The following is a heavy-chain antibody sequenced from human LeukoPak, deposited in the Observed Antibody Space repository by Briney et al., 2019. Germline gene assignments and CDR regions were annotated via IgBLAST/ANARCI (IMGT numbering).Heavy chain of an antibody. Sequence: GGSLRLSCAASGFTFSSYAMHWVRQAPGKGLEWVAVISYDGSNKYYADSVKGRFTISRDNSKNTLYLQMNSLRAEDTAVYYCARDLHWYFLFDYWGQGTLVTVSS. CDR2: ISYDGSNK. CDR1: GFTFSSYA. J-gene: IGHJ4*02. D-gene: IGHD6-13*01. V-gene: IGHV3-30*04. CDR3: ARDLHWYFLFDY.